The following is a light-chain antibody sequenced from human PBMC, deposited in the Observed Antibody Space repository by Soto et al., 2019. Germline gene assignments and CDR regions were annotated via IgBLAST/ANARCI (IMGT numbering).Light chain of an antibody. Sequence: QAVVTQPPSASGTPGQRVTISCSGSSSNIGGNTVNWYQQLPGTAPKLLIYGNNQRPSGVPDRLSGSKSATSASLAISGLQSEDEGDYYCAAWDDSLNGPVFGTGTKVTVL. J-gene: IGLJ1*01. CDR1: SSNIGGNT. CDR2: GNN. V-gene: IGLV1-44*01. CDR3: AAWDDSLNGPV.